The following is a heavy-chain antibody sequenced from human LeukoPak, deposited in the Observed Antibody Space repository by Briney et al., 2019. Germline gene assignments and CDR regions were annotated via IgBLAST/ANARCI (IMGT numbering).Heavy chain of an antibody. J-gene: IGHJ4*02. CDR3: ARGTYGGFDY. V-gene: IGHV3-48*03. D-gene: IGHD3-10*01. CDR2: IRSSDTSI. Sequence: GGSLRLSCAASGFTFSSYEMNWVRQAPGKGLEWVSYIRSSDTSIYYADSVKGRLTISRDNAKSSLYLQMNSLRVEDTALYYCARGTYGGFDYWGQGTLVTVSS. CDR1: GFTFSSYE.